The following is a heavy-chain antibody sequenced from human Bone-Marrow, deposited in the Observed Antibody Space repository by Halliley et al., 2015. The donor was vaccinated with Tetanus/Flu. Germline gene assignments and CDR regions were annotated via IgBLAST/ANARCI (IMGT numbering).Heavy chain of an antibody. J-gene: IGHJ4*02. CDR2: IYYGGDT. CDR3: ARTAGTDFDY. D-gene: IGHD6-13*01. Sequence: KGMEWIGYIYYGGDTYYNPSLKSRVMISSDTPKNQFSRRRSPVTAADTAIYYCARTAGTDFDYWGQGTLVTVSS. V-gene: IGHV4-31*02.